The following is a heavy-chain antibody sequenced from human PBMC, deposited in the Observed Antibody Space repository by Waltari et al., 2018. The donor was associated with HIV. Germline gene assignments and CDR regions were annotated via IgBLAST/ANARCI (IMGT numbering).Heavy chain of an antibody. D-gene: IGHD3-10*01. CDR1: GYTLTELS. Sequence: QVQLVQSGAEVTKPGASVKVSCKVSGYTLTELSMHWVRQAPGKGLEWMGNFDPEDDETIYAQKFQGRITMTEDTSSDTAYMELSSLTSGDTAVYYCATDFSGMVRAYSYYSLDVWGQGTTVTVSS. J-gene: IGHJ6*02. V-gene: IGHV1-24*01. CDR3: ATDFSGMVRAYSYYSLDV. CDR2: FDPEDDET.